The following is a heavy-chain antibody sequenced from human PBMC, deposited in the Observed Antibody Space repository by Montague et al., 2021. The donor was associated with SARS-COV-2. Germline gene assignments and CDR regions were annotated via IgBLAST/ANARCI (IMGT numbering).Heavy chain of an antibody. V-gene: IGHV4-34*01. CDR1: GGSFSGYH. J-gene: IGHJ4*01. D-gene: IGHD6-19*01. CDR3: ARGGRQWLVIDPRYYFDY. CDR2: INHSGST. Sequence: SETLSLTCAVYGGSFSGYHWSWIRQSPGKGLEWIGEINHSGSTNYNPSLKSRVTISVDTSKNQFSLKLRSVTAADTAVYYCARGGRQWLVIDPRYYFDYWGQGTLVTVSS.